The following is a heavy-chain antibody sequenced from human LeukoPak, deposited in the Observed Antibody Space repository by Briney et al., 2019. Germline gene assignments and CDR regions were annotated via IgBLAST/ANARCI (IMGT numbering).Heavy chain of an antibody. V-gene: IGHV3-53*01. D-gene: IGHD3-10*01. CDR3: ARRTGVAPGKFFPH. CDR1: GFIVSSSY. Sequence: GGSLRLSCAGSGFIVSSSYTSWVRQAPGKGLEWVSAIYSSGSADYADSVRGRFTIARDTSKNMVYLQMNSLTAEDTAIYYCARRTGVAPGKFFPHGGQGTLVTVSS. J-gene: IGHJ1*01. CDR2: IYSSGSA.